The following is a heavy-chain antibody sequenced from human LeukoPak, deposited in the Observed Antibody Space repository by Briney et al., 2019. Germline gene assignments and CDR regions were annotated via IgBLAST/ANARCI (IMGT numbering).Heavy chain of an antibody. CDR2: IYSGGST. D-gene: IGHD6-13*01. V-gene: IGHV3-53*01. CDR3: ARDHDETSCSWYYFDY. J-gene: IGHJ4*02. Sequence: GGSLRLSCAASGFTVSSTYMSWVRQAPGKGLEWVSVIYSGGSTFYADSVKGRFTISRDNSKNTLYLQMNSLRAEDTAVYYCARDHDETSCSWYYFDYWGQGTLVTVSS. CDR1: GFTVSSTY.